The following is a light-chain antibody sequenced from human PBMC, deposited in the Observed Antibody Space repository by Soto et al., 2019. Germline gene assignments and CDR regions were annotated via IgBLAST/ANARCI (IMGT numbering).Light chain of an antibody. CDR2: AAS. Sequence: DIQMTQSPSSLSASVGDRVTITCRASQGISNYVAWYQQKPGKVPKLLIYAASILQSGVPSRFRGGGSGTDFTLTISSLQPDDVATYYCQKYNSAPRTLGQGTKVEIK. V-gene: IGKV1-27*01. J-gene: IGKJ1*01. CDR3: QKYNSAPRT. CDR1: QGISNY.